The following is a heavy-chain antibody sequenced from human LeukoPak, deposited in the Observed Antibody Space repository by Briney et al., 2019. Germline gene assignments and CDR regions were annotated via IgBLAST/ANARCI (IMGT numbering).Heavy chain of an antibody. CDR3: AKGGTSVTRYVDY. V-gene: IGHV3-30*18. J-gene: IGHJ4*02. CDR2: LSYDGTNT. D-gene: IGHD4-17*01. Sequence: GSLRLSCVASGFTFSSYSMQWVRQTPGKGLEWVGILSYDGTNTYYGESVKGRFTISRDNFQNTVYLQMNSLRAEDTAVYYCAKGGTSVTRYVDYWGQGTLVTVSS. CDR1: GFTFSSYS.